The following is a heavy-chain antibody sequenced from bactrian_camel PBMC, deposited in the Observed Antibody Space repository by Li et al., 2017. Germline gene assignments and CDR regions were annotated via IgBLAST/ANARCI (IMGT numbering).Heavy chain of an antibody. CDR1: GSAIRSNC. Sequence: VQLVESGGGSVQIGGSLRLSCAASGSAIRSNCMGWLRQSPGKEREGVAAASGFGAFGTTTYYADSVKGRFTISRDNAKNTVYLLMNSLKPEDTAVYYCVKPNPDARGRFDHWGQGTQVTV. J-gene: IGHJ4*01. D-gene: IGHD1*01. CDR3: VKPNPDARGRFDH. CDR2: ASGFGAFGTTT. V-gene: IGHV3S40*01.